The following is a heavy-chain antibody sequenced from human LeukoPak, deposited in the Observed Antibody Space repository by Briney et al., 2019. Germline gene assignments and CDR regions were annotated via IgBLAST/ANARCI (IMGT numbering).Heavy chain of an antibody. CDR2: ISSRSRYI. CDR3: ASPLTTSGSGETYWFDY. D-gene: IGHD6-6*01. J-gene: IGHJ4*02. V-gene: IGHV3-21*01. CDR1: GLTLSSYC. Sequence: GGSLSLSCAVSGLTLSSYCMNWVRHAPGEGLEWVSSISSRSRYIYYADSVKGRFTVYRDTAKNSLYLQMNSLRAEDTAVYSCASPLTTSGSGETYWFDYWGQGTLVTVSS.